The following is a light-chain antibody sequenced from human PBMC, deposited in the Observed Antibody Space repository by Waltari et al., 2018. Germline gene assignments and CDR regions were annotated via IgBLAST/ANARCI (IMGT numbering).Light chain of an antibody. CDR3: ASYTSTPTLVV. CDR1: TSDILSYDY. Sequence: HSALTQPASVSGSPGQPITISSTGTTSDILSYDYVACYQQHPDKVPKLLIYDVESRPSGGSNRFSGSKSGNTASLTISGLQAEDEADYYCASYTSTPTLVVFGGGTKVTVL. V-gene: IGLV2-14*01. J-gene: IGLJ2*01. CDR2: DVE.